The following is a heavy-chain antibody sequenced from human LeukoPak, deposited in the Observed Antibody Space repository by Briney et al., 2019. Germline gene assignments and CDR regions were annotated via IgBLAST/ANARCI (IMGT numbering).Heavy chain of an antibody. CDR3: ARVYDSSGHYPIDY. D-gene: IGHD3-22*01. Sequence: ASVKVSCKASGYTFTSYDINWVRQATGQWLEWMGWMNPNSDNTGYARKFQGRVTITRNTSISTAYMELSSLRSEDTAVYYCARVYDSSGHYPIDYWGQGTLVTVSS. CDR2: MNPNSDNT. J-gene: IGHJ4*02. CDR1: GYTFTSYD. V-gene: IGHV1-8*01.